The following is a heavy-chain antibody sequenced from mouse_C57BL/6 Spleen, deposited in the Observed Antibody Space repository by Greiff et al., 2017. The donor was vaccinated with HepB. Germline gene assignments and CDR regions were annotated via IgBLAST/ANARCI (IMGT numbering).Heavy chain of an antibody. CDR1: GFTFSSYA. CDR3: ARDKSYYGSSERYFDV. Sequence: EVQRVESGGGLVKPGGSLKLSCAASGFTFSSYAMSWVRQTPEKRLEWVATISDGGSYTYYPDNVKGRFTISRDNAKNNLYLQMSHLKSEDTAMYYCARDKSYYGSSERYFDVWGTGTTVTVSS. V-gene: IGHV5-4*01. D-gene: IGHD1-1*01. CDR2: ISDGGSYT. J-gene: IGHJ1*03.